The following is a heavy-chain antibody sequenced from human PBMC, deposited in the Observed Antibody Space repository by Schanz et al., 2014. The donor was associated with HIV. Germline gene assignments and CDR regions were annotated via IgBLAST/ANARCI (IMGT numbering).Heavy chain of an antibody. D-gene: IGHD3-22*01. V-gene: IGHV4-31*03. CDR2: IYYSGST. CDR1: GGSISSGGYY. J-gene: IGHJ4*02. CDR3: ARVPPSDSSGYYPFDY. Sequence: QVQLQESGPGLVKPSQTLSLTCTVSGGSISSGGYYWNWIRQHPGKGLEWIGYIYYSGSTYYNPSLQSRVTISVDTSKNQFSLKLSSVTAADTAVYYCARVPPSDSSGYYPFDYWGQGTLVTVSS.